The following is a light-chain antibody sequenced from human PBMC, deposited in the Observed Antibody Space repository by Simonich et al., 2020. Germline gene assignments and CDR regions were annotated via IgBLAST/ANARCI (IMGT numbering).Light chain of an antibody. V-gene: IGLV6-57*01. Sequence: NFMLTQPHSVSESPGKTVTISCPRSSGSIASNYVQWYRHRPGSSPTTMIYEDNQRPSWVPDRFSGSIDSSSNSASLTISGLKTEDAADYYCQSYDSSSWVFGGGTKLTVL. CDR2: EDN. CDR3: QSYDSSSWV. CDR1: SGSIASNY. J-gene: IGLJ3*02.